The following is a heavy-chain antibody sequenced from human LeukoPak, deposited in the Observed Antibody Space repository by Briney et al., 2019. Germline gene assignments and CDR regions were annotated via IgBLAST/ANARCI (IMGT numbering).Heavy chain of an antibody. V-gene: IGHV3-20*04. CDR1: GFTFSSYW. Sequence: GGSLRLSCAASGFTFSSYWMSWVRQAPGKGLEWVSGINWNGGSTGYADSVKGRFTISRDNAKNSLYLQMNSLRAEDTALYYCARYGEELWFGELLLHYWGQGTLVTVSS. CDR2: INWNGGST. CDR3: ARYGEELWFGELLLHY. J-gene: IGHJ4*02. D-gene: IGHD3-10*01.